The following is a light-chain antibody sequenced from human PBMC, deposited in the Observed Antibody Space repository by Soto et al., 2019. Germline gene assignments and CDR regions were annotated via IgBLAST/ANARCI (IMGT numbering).Light chain of an antibody. Sequence: EIVLTQSPGTLSLSPGERATFSCRASQIFSSSYLAWYQQKPGQAPRLLIYGASSRATGIPDRFSGSGSGTDFTLTISRLEPEDFAVYYCQQYGSSPPYTFGQGTKLEIK. V-gene: IGKV3-20*01. CDR3: QQYGSSPPYT. CDR2: GAS. J-gene: IGKJ2*01. CDR1: QIFSSSY.